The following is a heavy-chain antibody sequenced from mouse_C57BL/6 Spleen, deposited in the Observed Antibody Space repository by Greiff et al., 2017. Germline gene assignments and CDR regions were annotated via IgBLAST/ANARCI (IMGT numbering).Heavy chain of an antibody. CDR2: INPNNGGT. V-gene: IGHV1-26*01. CDR3: ARRANWYFDY. CDR1: GYTFTDYY. Sequence: VQLQQSGPELVKPGASVKISCKASGYTFTDYYMNWVKQSHGKSLEWIGDINPNNGGTSYNQKFKGKATLTVDKSSSTAYMALRSLTSEDSAVYYCARRANWYFDYWGQGTTLTVSS. D-gene: IGHD4-1*01. J-gene: IGHJ2*01.